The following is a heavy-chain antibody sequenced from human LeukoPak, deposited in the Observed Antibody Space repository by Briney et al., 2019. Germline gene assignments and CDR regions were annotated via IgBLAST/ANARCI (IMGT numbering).Heavy chain of an antibody. J-gene: IGHJ5*02. CDR1: EYTFSSHD. CDR2: MNPNSGNT. V-gene: IGHV1-8*02. D-gene: IGHD2/OR15-2a*01. Sequence: ASVKVSCKASEYTFSSHDINWVRQVPGQGLEWMGWMNPNSGNTGYAQKFQGRVTMTKSTSITTAYMELSSLRSEDTAVYYCAREGIAGFDPWGQGTLVTVSS. CDR3: AREGIAGFDP.